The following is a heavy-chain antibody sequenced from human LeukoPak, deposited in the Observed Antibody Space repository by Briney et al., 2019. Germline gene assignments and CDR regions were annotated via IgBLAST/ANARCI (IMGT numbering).Heavy chain of an antibody. J-gene: IGHJ4*02. CDR2: IKQDGSEK. CDR1: GFTFSSYW. CDR3: ARDTGGGYSCYDC. V-gene: IGHV3-7*01. D-gene: IGHD5-18*01. Sequence: GGSLRLSCAASGFTFSSYWMTWIRQAPGKGLEWVANIKQDGSEKYYVDSVKGRFTISRDSAKNSLYLQMNSLRAEDTAVYYCARDTGGGYSCYDCWGQGTLVTVSS.